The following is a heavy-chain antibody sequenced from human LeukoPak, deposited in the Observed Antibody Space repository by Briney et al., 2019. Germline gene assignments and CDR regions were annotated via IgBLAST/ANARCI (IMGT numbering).Heavy chain of an antibody. D-gene: IGHD6-19*01. CDR1: GFTFSSYA. V-gene: IGHV3-23*01. CDR3: AKDPRWSSGWRSSNGDAFDI. Sequence: PGGSLRLSCAASGFTFSSYAMSWVRQAPGKGLEWVSAISGSGGSTYYADSVKGRFTISRDNSKNTLYLQTNSLRAEDTAVYYCAKDPRWSSGWRSSNGDAFDIWGQGTMVTVSS. CDR2: ISGSGGST. J-gene: IGHJ3*02.